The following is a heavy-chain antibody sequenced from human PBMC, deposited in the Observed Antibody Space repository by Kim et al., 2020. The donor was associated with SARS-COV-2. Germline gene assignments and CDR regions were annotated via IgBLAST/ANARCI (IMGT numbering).Heavy chain of an antibody. CDR3: ARLVLEISAVEY. J-gene: IGHJ4*02. CDR2: NNYSGNT. Sequence: SETLSLTCTVSGDSISRSSNYWGWIRQPPGKGLEWIGCNNYSGNTYYNPSLKSRVTISVDTSKNQFSLMMRSVTAADTALYYCARLVLEISAVEYWGQGT. V-gene: IGHV4-39*01. CDR1: GDSISRSSNY.